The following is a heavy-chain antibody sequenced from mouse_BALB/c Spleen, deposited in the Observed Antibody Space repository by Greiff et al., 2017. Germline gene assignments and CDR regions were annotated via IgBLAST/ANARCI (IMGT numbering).Heavy chain of an antibody. CDR1: GFNIKDTY. CDR3: ARGGDGYYDYDMDY. Sequence: VQLQQSGAELVKPGASVKLSCTASGFNIKDTYMHWVKQRPEQGLEWIGRIDPANGNTKYDPKFQGKATITADTSSNTAYLQLSSLTSEDTAVYYCARGGDGYYDYDMDYWGQGTSVTVSS. J-gene: IGHJ4*01. V-gene: IGHV14-3*02. CDR2: IDPANGNT. D-gene: IGHD2-3*01.